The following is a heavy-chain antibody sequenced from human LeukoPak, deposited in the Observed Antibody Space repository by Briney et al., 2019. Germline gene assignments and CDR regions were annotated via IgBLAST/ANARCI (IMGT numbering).Heavy chain of an antibody. J-gene: IGHJ6*02. V-gene: IGHV1-8*01. CDR1: GYTFTSYD. CDR2: MNPNSGNT. Sequence: ASVKVSCKASGYTFTSYDINWVRQATGQGLEWMGWMNPNSGNTGYAQKFQGRVTMTRNTSISTAYMELSSLRSEDTAVYYCARGSYSSSWLPTHYYYYGMDVWGQGTTVTVSS. CDR3: ARGSYSSSWLPTHYYYYGMDV. D-gene: IGHD6-13*01.